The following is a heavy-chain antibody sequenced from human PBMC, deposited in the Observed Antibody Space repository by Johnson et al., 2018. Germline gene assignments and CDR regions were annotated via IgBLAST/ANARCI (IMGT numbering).Heavy chain of an antibody. CDR3: AKPSADGRSSGWISVAGDAFDI. Sequence: QVQLQESGGGVVQPGRSLRLSCAASGFTFSSYGMHWVRQAPGKGLEWVAVISYDGSNKYYADSVKGRFTISRDNSKNTLYLQMNSLRAEDTAVYYCAKPSADGRSSGWISVAGDAFDIGGQGTMVTVSS. V-gene: IGHV3-30*18. CDR1: GFTFSSYG. D-gene: IGHD6-19*01. CDR2: ISYDGSNK. J-gene: IGHJ3*02.